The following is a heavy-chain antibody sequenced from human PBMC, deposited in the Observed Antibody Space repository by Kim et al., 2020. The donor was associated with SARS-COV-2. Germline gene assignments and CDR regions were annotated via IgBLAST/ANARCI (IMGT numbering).Heavy chain of an antibody. CDR1: GYNFSTYW. CDR2: IYPGDSDT. J-gene: IGHJ4*02. D-gene: IGHD2-2*01. Sequence: GESLKISCQGSGYNFSTYWIAWVRQMPGKGLEWMGIIYPGDSDTRYSPSFQGQVTISADKSIGTAYLQWYSLKASDTAMYYCARGYCSSTSCYAGAYWGQGTLVTVSS. CDR3: ARGYCSSTSCYAGAY. V-gene: IGHV5-51*01.